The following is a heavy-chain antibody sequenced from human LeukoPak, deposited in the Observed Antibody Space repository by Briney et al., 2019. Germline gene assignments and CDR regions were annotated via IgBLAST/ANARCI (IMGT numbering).Heavy chain of an antibody. D-gene: IGHD1-26*01. CDR2: IIPIFGTA. V-gene: IGHV1-69*01. CDR1: GGTFSSYA. J-gene: IGHJ4*02. CDR3: ASGPWELLTFRY. Sequence: ASVKVSCKASGGTFSSYAISWVRQAPGQGLEWMGGIIPIFGTANYARKFQGRVTITADESTSTAYMELSSLRSEDTAVYYCASGPWELLTFRYWGQGTLVTVSS.